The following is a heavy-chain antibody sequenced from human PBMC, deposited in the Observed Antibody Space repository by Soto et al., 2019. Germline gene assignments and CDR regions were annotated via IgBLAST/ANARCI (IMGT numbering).Heavy chain of an antibody. V-gene: IGHV5-51*01. Sequence: GESLKISCNGSGYNFAGYWIAWVRQMPGKGLELMGIIYPSDSDTRYRPSFQGQVTISADKSISSAYLQWSSLRAEDTAVYYCARSGGSSWYTLYYYYYGMDVWGQGTTVTVSS. D-gene: IGHD6-13*01. CDR3: ARSGGSSWYTLYYYYYGMDV. CDR1: GYNFAGYW. CDR2: IYPSDSDT. J-gene: IGHJ6*02.